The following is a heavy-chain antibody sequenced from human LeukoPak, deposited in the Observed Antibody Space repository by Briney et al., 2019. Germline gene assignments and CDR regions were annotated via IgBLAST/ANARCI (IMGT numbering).Heavy chain of an antibody. CDR3: ARGRGGAARPFDY. CDR1: GGSFSGYY. J-gene: IGHJ4*02. CDR2: INHSGST. D-gene: IGHD6-6*01. Sequence: SDTVSLTCAVYGGSFSGYYWSWIRQPPGKGLEWIGEINHSGSTNYNPSLKSRVTISVDTSKNQFSLKLSSVTAADTAVYYCARGRGGAARPFDYWGQGTLVTVSS. V-gene: IGHV4-34*01.